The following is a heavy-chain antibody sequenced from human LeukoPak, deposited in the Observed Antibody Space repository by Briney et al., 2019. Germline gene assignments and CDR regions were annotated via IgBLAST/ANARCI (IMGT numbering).Heavy chain of an antibody. V-gene: IGHV1-18*01. CDR2: VSADTGST. D-gene: IGHD3-10*01. CDR1: GYTFTNYG. Sequence: ASVRVSCKASGYTFTNYGISWVRQAPGQGLEWMGWVSADTGSTKFAQKFQGRVISSTDTSTSTAHMELRSLTSDDTAFFYCARDSRDSLGSEFAFWGQGTLVTVSS. J-gene: IGHJ4*02. CDR3: ARDSRDSLGSEFAF.